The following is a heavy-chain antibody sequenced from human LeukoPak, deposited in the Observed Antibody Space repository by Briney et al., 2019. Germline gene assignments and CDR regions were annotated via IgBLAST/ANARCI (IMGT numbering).Heavy chain of an antibody. CDR3: ARAVEWWELPQGMDV. D-gene: IGHD1-26*01. CDR2: ISAYNGNT. J-gene: IGHJ6*02. CDR1: GYTFTSYG. V-gene: IGHV1-18*01. Sequence: GASVKVSCKASGYTFTSYGISWVRQAPGQGLEWMGWISAYNGNTNYAQKLQGRVTMTTDISTSTAYMELRSLRSDDTAVYYCARAVEWWELPQGMDVWGQGTTVTVSS.